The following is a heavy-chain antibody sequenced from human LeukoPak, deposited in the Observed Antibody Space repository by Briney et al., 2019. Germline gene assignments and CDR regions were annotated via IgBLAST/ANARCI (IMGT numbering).Heavy chain of an antibody. Sequence: ASVKVSCKASGGTFSSYAISWVRQAPGQGLEWMGWINTNTGNPTYAQGFAGRFVFSLDTSVSTAYLQISSLKAEDTAVYYCARGLYSSGWIDAFDIWGQGTVVTVSS. CDR3: ARGLYSSGWIDAFDI. CDR2: INTNTGNP. CDR1: GGTFSSYA. V-gene: IGHV7-4-1*02. D-gene: IGHD6-19*01. J-gene: IGHJ3*02.